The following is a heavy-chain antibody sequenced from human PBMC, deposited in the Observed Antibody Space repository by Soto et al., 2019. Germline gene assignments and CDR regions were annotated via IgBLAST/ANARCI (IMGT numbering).Heavy chain of an antibody. J-gene: IGHJ4*02. D-gene: IGHD6-19*01. CDR3: ARVRCGSSGWAPFDY. Sequence: EVQLVESGGGVIRPGGSLRLSCVASGFTSETCAMSWVRRAPGKGLEWVSGLSWTDGGTGYAYSVKGRFTISGDNAKNFLYLQMDSLRAEDTALYYCARVRCGSSGWAPFDYWGQGTLVTVSS. V-gene: IGHV3-20*04. CDR1: GFTSETCA. CDR2: LSWTDGGT.